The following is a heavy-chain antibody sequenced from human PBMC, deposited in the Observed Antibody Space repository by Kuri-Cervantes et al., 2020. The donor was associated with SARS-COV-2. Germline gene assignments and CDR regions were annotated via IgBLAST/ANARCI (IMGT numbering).Heavy chain of an antibody. CDR1: GFTFSSYG. V-gene: IGHV3-30*02. D-gene: IGHD3-3*01. CDR3: AKDFWSGYYYFDY. Sequence: SCAASGFTFSSYGMHWVRQAPGKGLEWVAFIRYDGSNKYYADSVKGRFTISRDNSKNTLYLQMNSLRAEDTAVYYCAKDFWSGYYYFDYWGQGTLVTDSS. CDR2: IRYDGSNK. J-gene: IGHJ4*02.